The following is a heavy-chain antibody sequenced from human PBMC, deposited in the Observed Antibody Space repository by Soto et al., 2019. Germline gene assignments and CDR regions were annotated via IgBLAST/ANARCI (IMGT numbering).Heavy chain of an antibody. D-gene: IGHD3-9*01. J-gene: IGHJ5*02. CDR1: GFTFSSYS. CDR3: AREYEILTGYYNVGWFEP. CDR2: ISSSSSSI. V-gene: IGHV3-48*02. Sequence: EVQLVESGGGLVQPGGSLRLSCAASGFTFSSYSMNWVRQAPGKGLEWVSHISSSSSSIYYADSVRGRFTISRDNAKNSLYLQMNSLRDEETAVYYCAREYEILTGYYNVGWFEPWGQGTLVTVPS.